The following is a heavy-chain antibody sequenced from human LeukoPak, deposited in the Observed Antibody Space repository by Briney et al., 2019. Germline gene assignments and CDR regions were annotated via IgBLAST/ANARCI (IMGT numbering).Heavy chain of an antibody. V-gene: IGHV5-51*01. CDR1: GYSFTSYW. CDR2: IYPGDSDT. CDR3: ARRRNTYYDFRSGYLFDY. J-gene: IGHJ4*02. D-gene: IGHD3-3*01. Sequence: GESLKISCKGSGYSFTSYWIGWVRQMPGKGLEWMGIIYPGDSDTRYSPSFQGQVTISADKSISTAYLQWSSLKASDTAMYYCARRRNTYYDFRSGYLFDYWGQGTLVTVSS.